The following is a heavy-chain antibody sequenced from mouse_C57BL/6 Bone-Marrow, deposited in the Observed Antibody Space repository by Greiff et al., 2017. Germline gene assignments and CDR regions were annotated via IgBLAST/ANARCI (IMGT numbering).Heavy chain of an antibody. Sequence: EVMLVESGGDLVKPGGSLKLSCAASGFTFSSYGMSWVRQTPDKRLEWVATISSGGSYTYYPDSVKGRFTISRDNAKNTLYLQMSSLKSEDTAMYYCARPPYDGYYLWFAYWGQGTLVTVSA. J-gene: IGHJ3*01. CDR1: GFTFSSYG. CDR3: ARPPYDGYYLWFAY. D-gene: IGHD2-3*01. V-gene: IGHV5-6*01. CDR2: ISSGGSYT.